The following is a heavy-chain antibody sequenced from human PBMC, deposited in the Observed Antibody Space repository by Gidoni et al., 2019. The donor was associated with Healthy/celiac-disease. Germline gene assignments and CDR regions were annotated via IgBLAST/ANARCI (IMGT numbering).Heavy chain of an antibody. J-gene: IGHJ6*02. Sequence: EVQLVESGGGLVQPGGSLRLSCAASGFTFSSYWMSWVRQAPGKGLEWVANIKQDGSEKYYVDSVKGRFTISRDNAKNSLYLQMNSLRAEDTAVYYCARDNGIVVVYGMDVWGQGTTVTVSS. CDR3: ARDNGIVVVYGMDV. CDR1: GFTFSSYW. V-gene: IGHV3-7*01. D-gene: IGHD3-22*01. CDR2: IKQDGSEK.